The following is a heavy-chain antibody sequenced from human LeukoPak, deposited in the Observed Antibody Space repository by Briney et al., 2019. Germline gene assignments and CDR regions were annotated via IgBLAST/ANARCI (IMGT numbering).Heavy chain of an antibody. D-gene: IGHD3-10*02. Sequence: PGGSLRLSCAASGFTFSYYGIHWVRQAPGKGLEWVGRIKSKTDGGTTDYAAPVKGRFTISRDDSKNTLYLQMNSLKAEDTAVYYCTTGPGFRLHYYDRGEAFDIWGQGTMVTVSS. CDR1: GFTFSYYG. CDR3: TTGPGFRLHYYDRGEAFDI. CDR2: IKSKTDGGTT. V-gene: IGHV3-15*01. J-gene: IGHJ3*02.